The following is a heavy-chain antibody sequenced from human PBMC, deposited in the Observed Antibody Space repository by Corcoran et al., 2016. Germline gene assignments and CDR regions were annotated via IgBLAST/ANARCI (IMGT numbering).Heavy chain of an antibody. CDR3: ARDLGEGYCSSTSCPNWFDP. CDR2: ISAYNGNT. CDR1: GYTFTSYG. J-gene: IGHJ5*02. D-gene: IGHD2-2*01. V-gene: IGHV1-18*01. Sequence: QVQLVQSGAEVKKPGASVKVSCKASGYTFTSYGISWVRQAPGQGLEWMGWISAYNGNTNYAQKLQGRVTMTTDTSTSTAYMELRSLRSDDTAVYYFARDLGEGYCSSTSCPNWFDPWGQGTLVTVSS.